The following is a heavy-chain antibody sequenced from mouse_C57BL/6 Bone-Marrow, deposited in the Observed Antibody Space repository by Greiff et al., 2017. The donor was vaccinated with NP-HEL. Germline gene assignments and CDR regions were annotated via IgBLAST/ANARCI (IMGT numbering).Heavy chain of an antibody. Sequence: EVKVVESGGDLVKPGGSLKLSCAASGFTFSSYGMSWVRQTPDKRLEWVATISSGGSYTYYPDSVKGRFTISRDNAKNTLYLQMSSLKSEDTAMYYCARRAYYSNYGAMDYWGQGTSVTVSS. CDR3: ARRAYYSNYGAMDY. J-gene: IGHJ4*01. CDR1: GFTFSSYG. CDR2: ISSGGSYT. V-gene: IGHV5-6*02. D-gene: IGHD2-5*01.